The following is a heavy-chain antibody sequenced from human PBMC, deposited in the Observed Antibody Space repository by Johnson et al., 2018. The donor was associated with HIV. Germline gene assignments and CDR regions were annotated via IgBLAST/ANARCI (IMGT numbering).Heavy chain of an antibody. V-gene: IGHV3-11*04. CDR1: GITFSDYQ. CDR2: ISGSGDTK. J-gene: IGHJ3*02. D-gene: IGHD3-3*01. CDR3: ARGDFWSGYPDAFDI. Sequence: QVQLVESGGGLVKPGGSLRLSCAASGITFSDYQMSWIRQAPGKGLEWVSCISGSGDTKSYADSVKGRFTISRDNSKNTLYLQMNSLRAEDTAVYYCARGDFWSGYPDAFDIWGQGTMVTVSS.